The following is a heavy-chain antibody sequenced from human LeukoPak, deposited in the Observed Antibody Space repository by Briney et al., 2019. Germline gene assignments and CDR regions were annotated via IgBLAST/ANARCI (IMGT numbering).Heavy chain of an antibody. CDR2: IKSKTDGGTT. J-gene: IGHJ3*02. CDR3: AKNLDSNSYHTDEAFDI. CDR1: GFTFSNAW. D-gene: IGHD3-22*01. V-gene: IGHV3-15*01. Sequence: GGSLRLSCAASGFTFSNAWMSWVRQAPGKGLEWVGRIKSKTDGGTTDYAAPVKGRFTISRDNSKNTLHLQMHSLRAEDTAVYYCAKNLDSNSYHTDEAFDIWGHGTVVTVSS.